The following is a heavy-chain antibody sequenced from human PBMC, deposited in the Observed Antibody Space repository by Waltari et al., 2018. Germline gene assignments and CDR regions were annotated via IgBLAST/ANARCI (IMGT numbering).Heavy chain of an antibody. V-gene: IGHV1-69*04. CDR3: ARGVDYGGKQADY. Sequence: QVQLVQSGAEVKKPGSSVKVSCKASGGPFSSYAISWVRQAPGQGLEWMGGIIPILGIANYAQKFQGRVTITADESTSTAYMELSSLRSEDTAVYYCARGVDYGGKQADYWGQGTLVTVSS. J-gene: IGHJ4*02. CDR1: GGPFSSYA. D-gene: IGHD4-17*01. CDR2: IIPILGIA.